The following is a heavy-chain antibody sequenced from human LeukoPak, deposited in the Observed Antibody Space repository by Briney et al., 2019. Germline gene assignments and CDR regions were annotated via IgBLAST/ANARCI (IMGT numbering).Heavy chain of an antibody. V-gene: IGHV3-9*01. CDR2: ISWNSGSI. CDR1: GFTFDDYA. CDR3: ARCIGREGYYYGMDV. D-gene: IGHD2-15*01. J-gene: IGHJ6*02. Sequence: GRSLRLSCAASGFTFDDYAMHWVRQAPGKGLEWVSGISWNSGSIGYADSVKGRFTISRDNAKNSLYLQMNSLRAEDTAVYYCARCIGREGYYYGMDVWGQGTTVTVSS.